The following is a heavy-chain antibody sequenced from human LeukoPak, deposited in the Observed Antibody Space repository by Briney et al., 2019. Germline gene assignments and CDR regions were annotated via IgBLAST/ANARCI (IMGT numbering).Heavy chain of an antibody. CDR1: NFTFSSYT. Sequence: GGSLRLSCVGSNFTFSSYTLNWVRQAPGKGLEWLSSISSSGSNIYYADSVKGRFTISRDNAKTSLFLQMNSLRAEDSAVYYCATRVTTFLQWGLGTLVTVSS. D-gene: IGHD4-17*01. CDR3: ATRVTTFLQ. J-gene: IGHJ4*02. CDR2: ISSSGSNI. V-gene: IGHV3-21*01.